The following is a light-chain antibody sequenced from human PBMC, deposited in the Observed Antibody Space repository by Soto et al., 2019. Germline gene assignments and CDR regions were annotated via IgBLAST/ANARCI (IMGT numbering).Light chain of an antibody. Sequence: DIQMTQSPSTLSASVGYIVTITCRASQSISSWLAWYQQKPGKAPKLLIYDASSLESGVPSRFSGSGSGTEFTLTISSLQPDDFATYYCQQYNSYSQTFGQGTKVDIK. J-gene: IGKJ1*01. CDR2: DAS. V-gene: IGKV1-5*01. CDR1: QSISSW. CDR3: QQYNSYSQT.